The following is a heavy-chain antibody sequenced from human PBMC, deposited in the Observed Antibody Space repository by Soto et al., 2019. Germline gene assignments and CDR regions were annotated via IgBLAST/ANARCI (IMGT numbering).Heavy chain of an antibody. CDR2: INSDGSTI. J-gene: IGHJ5*02. V-gene: IGHV3-74*01. Sequence: GGSLRLSCAASGFTFGPFWMHWVRQAPGKGLVWLSHINSDGSTIVYADSVKGRFTISRDNAKNKLYLQMNSLRAEDTAVYYCARNWFDPWGQGTLVTVSS. CDR1: GFTFGPFW. CDR3: ARNWFDP.